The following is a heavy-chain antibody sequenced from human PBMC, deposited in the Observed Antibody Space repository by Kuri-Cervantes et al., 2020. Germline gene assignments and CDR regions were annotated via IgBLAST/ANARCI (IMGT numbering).Heavy chain of an antibody. J-gene: IGHJ4*02. Sequence: ASVKVSCKASGGTFSSYDISWVRQAPGQGLEWMGIINPSGGSTSYEQKFQGRVTMTRDTSTSTVYMELSSLRSEDTAVYYCARVYHYYDSSGWVFDYWGQGTLVTVSS. CDR3: ARVYHYYDSSGWVFDY. D-gene: IGHD3-22*01. CDR1: GGTFSSYD. V-gene: IGHV1-46*01. CDR2: INPSGGST.